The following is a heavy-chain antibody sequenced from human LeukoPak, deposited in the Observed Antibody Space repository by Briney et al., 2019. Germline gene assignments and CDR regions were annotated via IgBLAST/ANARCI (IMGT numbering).Heavy chain of an antibody. D-gene: IGHD3-10*01. CDR3: ARVNTMVRGVIITYWFDP. Sequence: SETLSLTCTVSGYSISSGYYWSWIRQPPGKGLEWIGYIYYSGSTNYNPSLKSRVTISVDTSKNQFSLKLSSVTAADTAVYYCARVNTMVRGVIITYWFDPWGQGTLVTVSS. J-gene: IGHJ5*02. CDR2: IYYSGST. V-gene: IGHV4-61*01. CDR1: GYSISSGYY.